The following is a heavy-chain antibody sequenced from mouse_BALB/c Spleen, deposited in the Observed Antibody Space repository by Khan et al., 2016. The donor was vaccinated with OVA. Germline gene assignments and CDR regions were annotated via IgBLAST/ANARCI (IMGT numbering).Heavy chain of an antibody. CDR2: IDPFNGGT. CDR1: GYSFTSYY. J-gene: IGHJ3*01. Sequence: EVQLQQSGPELMKPGASVKISCKASGYSFTSYYIHWVKQSHGKSLEWIGYIDPFNGGTTYNQKFKGKATLTADKSSSTAYMHLSSLTSEDSAVYYCARHGYVAWFAYWGQGTLVTVSA. D-gene: IGHD2-2*01. CDR3: ARHGYVAWFAY. V-gene: IGHV1S135*01.